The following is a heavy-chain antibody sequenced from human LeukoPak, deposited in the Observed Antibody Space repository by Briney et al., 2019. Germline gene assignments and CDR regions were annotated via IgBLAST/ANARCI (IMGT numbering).Heavy chain of an antibody. Sequence: GGSLRLSCAASGFTFDIYDMSWVRHAPGEGVVWVSSISGTGGSTYYADSGKGRFTVSRDNTKNTLYVQMNNLRVEDTAVYYCAKDRYCGGDCYQEYFQQWGQGTLVTVSS. CDR1: GFTFDIYD. CDR2: ISGTGGST. D-gene: IGHD2-21*02. J-gene: IGHJ1*01. CDR3: AKDRYCGGDCYQEYFQQ. V-gene: IGHV3-23*01.